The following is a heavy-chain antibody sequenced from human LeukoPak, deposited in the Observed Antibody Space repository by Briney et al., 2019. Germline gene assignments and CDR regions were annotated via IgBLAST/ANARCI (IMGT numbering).Heavy chain of an antibody. V-gene: IGHV3-74*01. CDR2: INSDGSST. D-gene: IGHD2-8*01. Sequence: GGPLRLSCAASGFTFSSYWMHWVRQAPGEGLVWVSRINSDGSSTSYADSVKGRFTISRDNAKNTLYLQMNSLRAEDTAVYYCARERKLMGFDYWGQGTLVTVSS. J-gene: IGHJ4*02. CDR3: ARERKLMGFDY. CDR1: GFTFSSYW.